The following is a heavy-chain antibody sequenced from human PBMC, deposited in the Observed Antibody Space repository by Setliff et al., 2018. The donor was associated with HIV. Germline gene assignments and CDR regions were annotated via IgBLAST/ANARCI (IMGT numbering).Heavy chain of an antibody. Sequence: GASVKVSCKTSGYAFTDYSIHWVRQAPGQGLEWVGRINPDSRGTNYAQTFQGRVTMTRDTSVGTAYMELSRLKSGDTAVFYCARGVKGIATTGKYYFDHWGQGTLVTVSS. V-gene: IGHV1-2*06. D-gene: IGHD6-13*01. CDR3: ARGVKGIATTGKYYFDH. CDR1: GYAFTDYS. CDR2: INPDSRGT. J-gene: IGHJ4*02.